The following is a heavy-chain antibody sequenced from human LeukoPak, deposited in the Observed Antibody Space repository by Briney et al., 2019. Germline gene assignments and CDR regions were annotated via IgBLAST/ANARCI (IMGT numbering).Heavy chain of an antibody. J-gene: IGHJ5*02. CDR3: AKDRAVAGKLIVGYNWFDP. CDR2: ISGSGGST. D-gene: IGHD6-19*01. V-gene: IGHV3-23*01. Sequence: GGSLRLSCAAFGFTFSSYAMSWVRQAPGKGLEWVSAISGSGGSTYYADSVKGRFTISRDNSKNTLYLQMNSLRAEDTAVYYCAKDRAVAGKLIVGYNWFDPWGQGTLVTVSS. CDR1: GFTFSSYA.